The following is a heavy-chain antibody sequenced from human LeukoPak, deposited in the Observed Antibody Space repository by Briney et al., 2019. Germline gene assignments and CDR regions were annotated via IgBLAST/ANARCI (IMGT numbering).Heavy chain of an antibody. J-gene: IGHJ4*02. D-gene: IGHD1-26*01. CDR3: ARDVGAIGFDY. V-gene: IGHV3-23*01. Sequence: GGSLRLSCAASGFTFSSYAMSWVRQAQGKGVEWVSAISGSGGSTYYADSVKGRFTISRDNSKNTLYLQMNSLRAEDTAVYYCARDVGAIGFDYWGQGTLVTVSS. CDR2: ISGSGGST. CDR1: GFTFSSYA.